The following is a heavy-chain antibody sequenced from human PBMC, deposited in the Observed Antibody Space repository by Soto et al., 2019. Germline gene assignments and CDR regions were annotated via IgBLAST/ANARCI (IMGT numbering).Heavy chain of an antibody. D-gene: IGHD4-17*01. J-gene: IGHJ5*02. V-gene: IGHV4-4*07. CDR2: IYTSGST. CDR3: AGASRTGDYDVSFDP. Sequence: PSETLSLTCTVSGGSINSYYWSWIRQPAGKGLEWIGRIYTSGSTNYNPSLKSRVTMSVDTSKNQFSLELSSVTAADTAVYYCAGASRTGDYDVSFDPWPEGTLVIVSS. CDR1: GGSINSYY.